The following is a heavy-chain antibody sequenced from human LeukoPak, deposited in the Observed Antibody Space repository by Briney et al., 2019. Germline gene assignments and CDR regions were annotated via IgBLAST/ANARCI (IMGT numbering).Heavy chain of an antibody. CDR3: ARRVATSSPLYYYGMDV. Sequence: SQTLSLTCAVSGGSISSSGYSWGWIRQPPGKGLELIGYIYNTGNIYYNPSLKSRVTISVDRSKNQFSLNLTSVSAADTAVYYCARRVATSSPLYYYGMDVWGQGTTVTVSS. CDR2: IYNTGNI. CDR1: GGSISSSGYS. J-gene: IGHJ6*02. V-gene: IGHV4-30-2*01. D-gene: IGHD5-12*01.